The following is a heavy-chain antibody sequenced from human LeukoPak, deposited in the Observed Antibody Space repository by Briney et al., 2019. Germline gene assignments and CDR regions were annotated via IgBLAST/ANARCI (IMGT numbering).Heavy chain of an antibody. J-gene: IGHJ6*03. D-gene: IGHD3-10*01. Sequence: GGSLRLSCAASGFTFSSYSMNWVRQAPGKGLEWVSSISSSSSYIYYADSVKGRFTISRDNAKNSPYLQMNSLRAEDTAVYYCATRGAYYYGSGTALYYYYMDVWGKGTTVTVSS. CDR3: ATRGAYYYGSGTALYYYYMDV. V-gene: IGHV3-21*01. CDR2: ISSSSSYI. CDR1: GFTFSSYS.